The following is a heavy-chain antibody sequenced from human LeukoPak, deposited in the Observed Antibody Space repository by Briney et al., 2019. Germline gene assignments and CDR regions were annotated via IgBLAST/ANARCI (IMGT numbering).Heavy chain of an antibody. D-gene: IGHD3-10*01. Sequence: PSETLSLTCTVSGGSSSSGDYYWSWIRHPPGKDLGWSVYIYYSGSTYYNPSLKSRVTISVDTSKNQFSLKLSSVTAADTAVYYCARATPFGFGESFDYWGQGTLVTVSS. CDR1: GGSSSSGDYY. J-gene: IGHJ4*02. CDR3: ARATPFGFGESFDY. V-gene: IGHV4-30-4*08. CDR2: IYYSGST.